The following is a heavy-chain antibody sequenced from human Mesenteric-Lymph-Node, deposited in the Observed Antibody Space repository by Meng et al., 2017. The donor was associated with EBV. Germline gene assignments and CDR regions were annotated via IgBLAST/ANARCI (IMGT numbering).Heavy chain of an antibody. CDR2: VYYSGTT. Sequence: QVQWQESGPGLVKPSETLSLTCTVSGAAVISGSHYWSWIRQPPGKGLEWIGYVYYSGTTDYNPSLKSRVAISVDTSKNQVSLKMYSVTAADTATYYYARATTWGGGEDYWGQGTLVTVSS. D-gene: IGHD3-16*01. V-gene: IGHV4-61*01. J-gene: IGHJ4*02. CDR1: GAAVISGSHY. CDR3: ARATTWGGGEDY.